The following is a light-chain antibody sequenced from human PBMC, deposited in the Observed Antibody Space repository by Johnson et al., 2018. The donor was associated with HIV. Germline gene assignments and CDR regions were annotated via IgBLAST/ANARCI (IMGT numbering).Light chain of an antibody. CDR1: SSNIGNNY. CDR3: GTWDSSLSGV. Sequence: QSVLTQPPSVSAAPGQKVTISCSGSSSNIGNNYVSWYQQLPGTAPKLLIYDNYKRPSGIPDRFSASKSGTSATLGITGLQTGDAADYYCGTWDSSLSGVFGTGTKATVL. CDR2: DNY. V-gene: IGLV1-51*01. J-gene: IGLJ1*01.